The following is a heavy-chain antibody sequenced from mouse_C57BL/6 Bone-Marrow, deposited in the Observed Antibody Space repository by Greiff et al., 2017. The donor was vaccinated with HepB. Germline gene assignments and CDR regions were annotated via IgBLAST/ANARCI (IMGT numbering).Heavy chain of an antibody. CDR1: GFTFSDYG. CDR3: AWRGWLLPYYYAMDY. Sequence: EVQLVESGGGLVKPGGSLKLSCAASGFTFSDYGMHLVRPAPEKGLEWVAYISSGSSTIYYADTVKGRFTISRDNAKNTLFLQMTSLRSEDTAMYYCAWRGWLLPYYYAMDYWGQGTSVTVSS. V-gene: IGHV5-17*01. J-gene: IGHJ4*01. D-gene: IGHD2-3*01. CDR2: ISSGSSTI.